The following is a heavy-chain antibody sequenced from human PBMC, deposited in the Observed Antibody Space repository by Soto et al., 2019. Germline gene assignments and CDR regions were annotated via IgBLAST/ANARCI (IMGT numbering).Heavy chain of an antibody. CDR2: LYDVDGS. V-gene: IGHV3-53*01. D-gene: IGHD1-1*01. J-gene: IGHJ3*01. CDR3: ATWHEREHAYDV. Sequence: DVQLVESGGGVMQPGESLRLSCAASGLTVSGKKYVAWVRQAPGKGLEWVSALYDVDGSFYSDSVKGRFTTSSDSSKTTVYLQMNALGPADTAVYYCATWHEREHAYDVWGQGTTVTVSS. CDR1: GLTVSGKKY.